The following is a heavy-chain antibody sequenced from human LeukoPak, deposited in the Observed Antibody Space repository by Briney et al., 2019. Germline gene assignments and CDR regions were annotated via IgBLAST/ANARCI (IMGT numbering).Heavy chain of an antibody. J-gene: IGHJ6*02. CDR1: GYTFTSYY. D-gene: IGHD5-18*01. V-gene: IGHV1-69*13. CDR2: IIPIFGTA. Sequence: SVKVSCKASGYTFTSYYMHWVRQAPGQGLEWMGGIIPIFGTANYAQKFQGRVTITADESTSTAYMELSSLRSEDTAVYYCARSGYSYGYENYYYGMDVWGQGTTVTVSS. CDR3: ARSGYSYGYENYYYGMDV.